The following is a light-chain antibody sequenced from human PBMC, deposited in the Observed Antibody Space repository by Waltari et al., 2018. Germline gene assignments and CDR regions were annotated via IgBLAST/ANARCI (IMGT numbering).Light chain of an antibody. CDR2: DVS. CDR3: SSYTTSSIVV. V-gene: IGLV2-14*03. J-gene: IGLJ2*01. Sequence: CYHHHPAKPPKLMFYDVSNRPSGVSNRFSGSKSGNTASLTISGVQAEDEANYYCSSYTTSSIVVFGGGTKLTVL.